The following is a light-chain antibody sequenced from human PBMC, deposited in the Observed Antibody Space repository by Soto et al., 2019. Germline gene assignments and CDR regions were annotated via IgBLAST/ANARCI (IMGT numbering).Light chain of an antibody. V-gene: IGKV3-15*01. CDR3: QQYNNWPYT. CDR1: QSVSSN. CDR2: GAS. Sequence: LSCRASQSVSSNLAWYQQKPGQAPRLLIYGASTRATGIPARFSGSGSGTEFTLTISSLQSEDFAVYYCQQYNNWPYTFGQGTKVEIK. J-gene: IGKJ2*01.